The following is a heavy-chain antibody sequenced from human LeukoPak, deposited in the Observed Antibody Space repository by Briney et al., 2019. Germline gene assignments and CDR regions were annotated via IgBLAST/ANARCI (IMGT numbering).Heavy chain of an antibody. Sequence: SQTLSLTCLVSGGSPSRGSYYWSWLRQPAGKGLEWIGRIYTSGSTNYNPSLKSRVTISVDTSKNQFSLKLSSVTAADTAVYYCARATYYYYGMDVWGQGTTVTVSS. CDR2: IYTSGST. J-gene: IGHJ6*02. CDR3: ARATYYYYGMDV. CDR1: GGSPSRGSYY. V-gene: IGHV4-61*02.